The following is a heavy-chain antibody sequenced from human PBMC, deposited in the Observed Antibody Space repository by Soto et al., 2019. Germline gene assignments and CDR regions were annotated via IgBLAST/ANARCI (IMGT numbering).Heavy chain of an antibody. Sequence: ASVKVSCKASGGTFSSYAISWVRQAPGQGLEWMGGIIPIFGTANYAQKFQGRVTITADKSTSTAHMELSSLRSEDTAVYYCARDRGISPRPKYFQHWGQGTLVTVSS. CDR2: IIPIFGTA. CDR3: ARDRGISPRPKYFQH. V-gene: IGHV1-69*06. J-gene: IGHJ1*01. CDR1: GGTFSSYA. D-gene: IGHD2-15*01.